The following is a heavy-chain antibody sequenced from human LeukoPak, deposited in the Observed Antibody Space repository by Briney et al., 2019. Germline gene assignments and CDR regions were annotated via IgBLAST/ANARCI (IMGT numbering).Heavy chain of an antibody. V-gene: IGHV3-48*01. J-gene: IGHJ4*02. CDR2: ISSSSSTI. D-gene: IGHD1-26*01. Sequence: GGXLRLSCAXSGXXFSSYSMNWVRQAPGKGLEGVSFISSSSSTIYYADSVKGRFTISRDKAKNSLYLQMNSLRAEDTAVYYCARDRGGSYSAIDYWGQGTLVTVSS. CDR3: ARDRGGSYSAIDY. CDR1: GXXFSSYS.